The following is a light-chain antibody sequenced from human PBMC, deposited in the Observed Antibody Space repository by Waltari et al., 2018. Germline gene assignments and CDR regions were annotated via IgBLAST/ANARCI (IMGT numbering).Light chain of an antibody. CDR2: GQD. CDR3: LSRDTTSTRV. Sequence: SSELTQDPAVSVALGQTVRITFQGDSRRSYYASWYQQRPGQAPILILYGQDNRPSGIPDRFSGSTSGNTASLTITGAQAEDEADYYCLSRDTTSTRVFGGGTRLTV. CDR1: SRRSYY. J-gene: IGLJ3*02. V-gene: IGLV3-19*01.